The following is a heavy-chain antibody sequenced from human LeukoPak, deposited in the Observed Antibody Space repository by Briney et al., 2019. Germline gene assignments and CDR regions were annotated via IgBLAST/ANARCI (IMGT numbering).Heavy chain of an antibody. J-gene: IGHJ3*02. CDR3: ARATGAFDI. CDR2: IIPIFGIA. CDR1: GGTFSSYA. D-gene: IGHD5-24*01. V-gene: IGHV1-69*04. Sequence: GASVNVSCKASGGTFSSYAISWVRQAPGRGLEWMGRIIPIFGIANYAQKFQGRVTITADKSTSTAYMELSSLRSEDTAVYYCARATGAFDIWGQGTMVTVSS.